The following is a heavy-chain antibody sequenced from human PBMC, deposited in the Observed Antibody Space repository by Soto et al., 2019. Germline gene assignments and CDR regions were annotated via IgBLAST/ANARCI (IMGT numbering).Heavy chain of an antibody. J-gene: IGHJ6*02. Sequence: SETLSLTCTVSGGSISSYYWSWIRQPPGKGLEWIGYIYYSGSTNYNPSLKSRVTISVDTSKNQFSLKLSSVTAADTAVYYCAREVFRPYGPTGAYYYYGMDVWGQGTTVTAP. CDR2: IYYSGST. CDR1: GGSISSYY. V-gene: IGHV4-59*01. CDR3: AREVFRPYGPTGAYYYYGMDV. D-gene: IGHD3-10*01.